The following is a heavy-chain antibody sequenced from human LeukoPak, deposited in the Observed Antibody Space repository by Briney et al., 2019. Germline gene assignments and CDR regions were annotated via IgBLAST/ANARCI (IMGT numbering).Heavy chain of an antibody. J-gene: IGHJ4*02. Sequence: ASVKVSCKASGYTFTGYYMHWVRQAPGQGLEWMGWINPNSGGTNYAQKFQGRVTMTRDTSISTAYMELSRLRSDDTAVYYCATAGGYSYGYFDYWGQGTLVTVSS. CDR1: GYTFTGYY. V-gene: IGHV1-2*02. CDR2: INPNSGGT. D-gene: IGHD5-18*01. CDR3: ATAGGYSYGYFDY.